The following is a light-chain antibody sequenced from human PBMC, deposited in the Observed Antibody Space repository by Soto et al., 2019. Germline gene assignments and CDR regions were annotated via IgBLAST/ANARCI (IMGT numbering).Light chain of an antibody. CDR3: QQRNTWPLT. CDR1: QSVSSN. J-gene: IGKJ4*01. CDR2: GAS. Sequence: EIVMTQSPATLSVSPGERATLSCRASQSVSSNLAWYQQKPGQAPRLLIYGASTRATGIPDRFSGSGSGTDFTLTISRLEPEDFAVYYCQQRNTWPLTFGGGTKVHI. V-gene: IGKV3D-15*01.